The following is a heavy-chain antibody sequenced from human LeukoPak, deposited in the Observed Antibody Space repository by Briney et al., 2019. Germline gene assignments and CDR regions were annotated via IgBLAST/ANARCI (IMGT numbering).Heavy chain of an antibody. D-gene: IGHD3-10*01. J-gene: IGHJ5*02. CDR2: INPNSGGT. Sequence: ASVKVSCKASGYTFTGYYVHWVRQAPGQGLEWMGWINPNSGGTKYAQKFQGRVTMTRDTSISTAYMELSRLRSDDTAVYYCSGSGRYNWFDPWGQGTLVTVSS. V-gene: IGHV1-2*02. CDR1: GYTFTGYY. CDR3: SGSGRYNWFDP.